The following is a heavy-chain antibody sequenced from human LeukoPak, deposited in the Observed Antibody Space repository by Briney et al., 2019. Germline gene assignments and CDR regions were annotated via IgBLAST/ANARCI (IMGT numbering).Heavy chain of an antibody. J-gene: IGHJ5*02. CDR3: VRGQTNLDNWFDP. CDR2: IRPNDGTA. Sequence: GGSLRLSCEASGFTFSNYGMNWVRQAPGKGLEWVSYIRPNDGTAHYADSVKGRFTISRDNAKNSLSLQMTSLRVDDSAVYYCVRGQTNLDNWFDPWGQGTLVIVSS. V-gene: IGHV3-48*01. D-gene: IGHD2-8*01. CDR1: GFTFSNYG.